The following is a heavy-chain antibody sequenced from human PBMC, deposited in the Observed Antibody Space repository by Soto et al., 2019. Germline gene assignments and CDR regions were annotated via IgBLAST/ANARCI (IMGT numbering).Heavy chain of an antibody. Sequence: LSLTCAVYGGSFSGYYWSWIRQPPGKGLEWIGEINHSGSTNYNPSLKSRVTISVDTSKNQFSLKLSSVTAADTAVYYCARSLRGYSYGFRAFDIWGQGTMVTVSS. D-gene: IGHD5-18*01. J-gene: IGHJ3*02. CDR3: ARSLRGYSYGFRAFDI. CDR1: GGSFSGYY. CDR2: INHSGST. V-gene: IGHV4-34*01.